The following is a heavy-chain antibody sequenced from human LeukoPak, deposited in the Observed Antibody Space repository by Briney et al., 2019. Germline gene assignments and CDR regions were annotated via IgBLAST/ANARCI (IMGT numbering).Heavy chain of an antibody. CDR1: GFTFSSCW. V-gene: IGHV3-21*01. Sequence: GGSLRLSCAASGFTFSSCWMHWVRQAPGKGLEWVSSISSSSSYIYYADSVKGRFTISRDNAKNSLYLQMNSLRAEDTAVYYCVRDSGYYDSSGYYIFDYWGQGTLVTVSS. CDR3: VRDSGYYDSSGYYIFDY. CDR2: ISSSSSYI. J-gene: IGHJ4*02. D-gene: IGHD3-22*01.